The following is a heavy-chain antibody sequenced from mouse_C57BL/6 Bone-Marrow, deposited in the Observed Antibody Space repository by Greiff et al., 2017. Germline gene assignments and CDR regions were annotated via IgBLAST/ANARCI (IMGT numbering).Heavy chain of an antibody. D-gene: IGHD1-2*01. CDR3: ARERGYYGLIDY. Sequence: QVQLQQSGAELVMPGASVKLSCKASGYTFTSYWMHWVKQRPGQGLEWIGEIDPSDSYTNYNQKFKGKSTLTVDKSSSTAYMQLSSLTSEDSAVYYCARERGYYGLIDYWGQGTTLTVSS. J-gene: IGHJ2*01. V-gene: IGHV1-69*01. CDR1: GYTFTSYW. CDR2: IDPSDSYT.